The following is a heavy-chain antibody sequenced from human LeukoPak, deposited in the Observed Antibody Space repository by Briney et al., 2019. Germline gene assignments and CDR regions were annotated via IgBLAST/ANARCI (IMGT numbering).Heavy chain of an antibody. CDR3: ARARGDHYSFDY. CDR2: VNPDDSDT. CDR1: GYSFTSHW. V-gene: IGHV5-51*01. J-gene: IGHJ4*02. Sequence: GESLKISCKGSGYSFTSHWIGWVRQMPGKGLEWMGIVNPDDSDTIYSPSFQGQVTISADESITTAYLQWSSLQASDTAMYYCARARGDHYSFDYWGQGTLVSVSS. D-gene: IGHD3-10*01.